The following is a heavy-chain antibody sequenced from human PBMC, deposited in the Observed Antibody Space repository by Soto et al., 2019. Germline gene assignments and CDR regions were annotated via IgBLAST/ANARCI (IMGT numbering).Heavy chain of an antibody. V-gene: IGHV3-23*01. CDR1: GFTFSSYA. CDR3: AKAPQKGFLEWLLYYFDY. D-gene: IGHD3-3*01. CDR2: ISGSGGST. J-gene: IGHJ4*02. Sequence: EVQLLESGGGLVQPGGSLRLSCAASGFTFSSYAMSWVRQAPGKGLEWVSAISGSGGSTYYADSVKGRFTISRDNSKNTLYLQMNSLRAEDTAVYYCAKAPQKGFLEWLLYYFDYWGQGTLVTVSS.